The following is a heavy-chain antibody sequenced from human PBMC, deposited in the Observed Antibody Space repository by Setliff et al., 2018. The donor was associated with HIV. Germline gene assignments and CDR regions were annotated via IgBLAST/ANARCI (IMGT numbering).Heavy chain of an antibody. CDR3: ARCHPTYYDSSGYYYGVDYYLDY. CDR1: GGPFSGYF. V-gene: IGHV4-34*01. Sequence: SETLSLTCAVYGGPFSGYFWSWIRQSPGKGLEWIGEINHRGSANHNPSFKSRVIISVDTSKTQFSLKLSSVTAADTAVYYCARCHPTYYDSSGYYYGVDYYLDYWGQGTLVTVSS. D-gene: IGHD3-22*01. J-gene: IGHJ4*01. CDR2: INHRGSA.